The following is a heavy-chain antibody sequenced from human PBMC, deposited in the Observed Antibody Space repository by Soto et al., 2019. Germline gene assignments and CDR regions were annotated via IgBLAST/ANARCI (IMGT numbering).Heavy chain of an antibody. CDR2: INPSGGST. J-gene: IGHJ4*02. Sequence: GASVKVSCKASGYTFTSYYMHWVRQAPGQGLEWMGIINPSGGSTSYAPKFQGRVTMPRDTSTSTVYMELSSLRSEDTAVYYCARDYDFWSGYPRYYFDYWGQGTLVTDSS. CDR1: GYTFTSYY. D-gene: IGHD3-3*01. V-gene: IGHV1-46*03. CDR3: ARDYDFWSGYPRYYFDY.